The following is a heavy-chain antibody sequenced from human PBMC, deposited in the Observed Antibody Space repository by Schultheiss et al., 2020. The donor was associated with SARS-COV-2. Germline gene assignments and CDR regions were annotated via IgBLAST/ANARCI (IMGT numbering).Heavy chain of an antibody. J-gene: IGHJ4*02. V-gene: IGHV4-59*01. Sequence: SETLSLTCTVSGGSISNYYWSWIRQPPGKGLEWIGYIYYSGTTNYNPSLKSRVTMSLDTSENQFSLNLTSVTAADTAVYYCARSRDPYSYRSTSSCLRFDYWGQGTLVTVSS. CDR1: GGSISNYY. D-gene: IGHD2-2*01. CDR3: ARSRDPYSYRSTSSCLRFDY. CDR2: IYYSGTT.